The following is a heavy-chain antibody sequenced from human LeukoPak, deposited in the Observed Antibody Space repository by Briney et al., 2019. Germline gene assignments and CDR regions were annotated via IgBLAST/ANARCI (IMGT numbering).Heavy chain of an antibody. CDR2: ISYDGSNK. V-gene: IGHV3-30*03. Sequence: GGSLRLSCAASGFTFSSYGMHWVRQAPGKGLEWVSLISYDGSNKYYADSVKGRFTISRDNSKNTLYVQMNSLRAEDTAVYYCARKLGADIGAFDIWGHGATVVVSS. J-gene: IGHJ3*02. D-gene: IGHD2-15*01. CDR3: ARKLGADIGAFDI. CDR1: GFTFSSYG.